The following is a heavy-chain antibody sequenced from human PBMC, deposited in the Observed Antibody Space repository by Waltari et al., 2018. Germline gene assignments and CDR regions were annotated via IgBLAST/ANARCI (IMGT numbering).Heavy chain of an antibody. J-gene: IGHJ3*02. V-gene: IGHV4-61*02. Sequence: QVQLQESCPGLVTPSQTLSLPCTVSGDSTIRGAYYWRWIRQPAGSGLAWVGRIYTYKSGNSKYNPSRKSRVTISLDTSKNQSALKLSAVTAADTAVYYCARGGRGWELVDACDIWGQGTKVTVSS. D-gene: IGHD1-26*01. CDR2: YTYKSGNS. CDR3: ARGGRGWELVDACDI. CDR1: GDSTIRGAYY.